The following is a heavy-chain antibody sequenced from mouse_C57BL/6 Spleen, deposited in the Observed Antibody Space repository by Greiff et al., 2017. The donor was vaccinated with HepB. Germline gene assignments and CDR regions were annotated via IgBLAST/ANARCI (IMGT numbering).Heavy chain of an antibody. D-gene: IGHD1-1*01. CDR2: IDPEDGET. CDR1: GFNIKDYY. CDR3: AFITTVVDPYWYFDV. J-gene: IGHJ1*03. V-gene: IGHV14-2*01. Sequence: EVKVVESGAELVKPGASVKLSCTASGFNIKDYYMHWVKQRTEQGLEWIGRIDPEDGETKYAPKFQGKATITADTSSNTAYLQLSSLTSEDTAVYYCAFITTVVDPYWYFDVWGTGTTVTVSS.